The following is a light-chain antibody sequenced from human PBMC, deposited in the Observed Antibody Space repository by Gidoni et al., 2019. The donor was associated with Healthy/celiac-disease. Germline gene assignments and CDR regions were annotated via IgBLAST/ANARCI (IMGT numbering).Light chain of an antibody. CDR3: QQYDNLPWT. CDR1: QDISNY. J-gene: IGKJ1*01. Sequence: DIQLTQSPSSLSASVGDRVTITCQASQDISNYLNWYQQKPGKAPKLLIYDASNLETGVPSRLSGGGSGTDFTFTISSLQPEDIATYYCQQYDNLPWTFGQGTRVEIK. V-gene: IGKV1-33*01. CDR2: DAS.